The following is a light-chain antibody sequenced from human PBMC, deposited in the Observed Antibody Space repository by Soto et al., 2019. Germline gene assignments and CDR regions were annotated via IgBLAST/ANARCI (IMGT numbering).Light chain of an antibody. V-gene: IGKV3-20*01. Sequence: EKVLTQSPGTLSLSPGERATLSCRASQSVTATYLAWYQQKPGQAPRLLIYCASSRATGIPDRFSGSGSGTDFTLTISKLEPEDFAVYYCQQYRSSPPMFIFGQGTKVDIK. J-gene: IGKJ2*01. CDR3: QQYRSSPPMFI. CDR1: QSVTATY. CDR2: CAS.